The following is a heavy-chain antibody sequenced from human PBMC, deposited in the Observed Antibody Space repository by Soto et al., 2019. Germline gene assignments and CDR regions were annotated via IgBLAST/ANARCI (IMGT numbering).Heavy chain of an antibody. CDR1: GGSVRSGGYY. J-gene: IGHJ4*02. V-gene: IGHV4-31*03. CDR2: IYDSQNT. Sequence: SETLSLTCTVSGGSVRSGGYYWSWIRHLPGKGLEWIAYIYDSQNTYYNPSLASRVSISVDASENQFSLRPASVTAADTAVYFCARASPFVTFDYWGQGALVTVSS. D-gene: IGHD2-21*02. CDR3: ARASPFVTFDY.